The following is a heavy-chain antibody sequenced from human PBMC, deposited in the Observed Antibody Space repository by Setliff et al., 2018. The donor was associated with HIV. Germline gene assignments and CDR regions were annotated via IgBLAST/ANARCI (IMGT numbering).Heavy chain of an antibody. CDR1: RGSISSDNW. CDR3: ARGRRNEWELLLLAFDM. D-gene: IGHD1-26*01. CDR2: IYHSGST. Sequence: PSETLSLTCAVSRGSISSDNWWTWLRQPPGKGLEWIGEIYHSGSTNYNASLKSRVTISVDTSKNQFSLKLSSVTAADTAVYYCARGRRNEWELLLLAFDMWGQGTMVTVSS. J-gene: IGHJ3*02. V-gene: IGHV4-4*02.